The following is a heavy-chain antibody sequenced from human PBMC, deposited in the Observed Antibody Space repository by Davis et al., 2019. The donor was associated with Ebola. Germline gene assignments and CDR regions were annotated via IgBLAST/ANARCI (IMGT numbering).Heavy chain of an antibody. CDR1: GFTFSSYS. J-gene: IGHJ2*01. Sequence: PGGSLRLSCAASGFTFSSYSMNWVRQAPGKGLEWVSSISSSSSYIYYADSVKGRFTISRDNAKNSLYLQMNSLRAEDTAVYYCARDQGQLRLGYFDLWGRGTLVTVSS. CDR2: ISSSSSYI. CDR3: ARDQGQLRLGYFDL. V-gene: IGHV3-21*01. D-gene: IGHD6-13*01.